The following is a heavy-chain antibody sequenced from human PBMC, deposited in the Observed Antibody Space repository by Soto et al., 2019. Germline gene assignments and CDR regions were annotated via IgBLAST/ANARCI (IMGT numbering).Heavy chain of an antibody. CDR3: ARDKNQVVPAAIGYYYYMDV. J-gene: IGHJ6*03. CDR1: GYTFTSYA. D-gene: IGHD2-2*01. CDR2: INAGNGNT. Sequence: ASVKVSCKASGYTFTSYAMHWVRQAPGQRLEWMGWINAGNGNTKYSQKFQGRVTITRDTSASTAYMELSSLRSEDTVVYYCARDKNQVVPAAIGYYYYMDVWGKGTTVTVSS. V-gene: IGHV1-3*01.